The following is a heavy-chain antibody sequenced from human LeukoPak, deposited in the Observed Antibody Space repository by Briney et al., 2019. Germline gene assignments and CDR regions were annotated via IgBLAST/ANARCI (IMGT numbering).Heavy chain of an antibody. V-gene: IGHV4-30-4*02. CDR3: TRDPGFGSTAKCPYGPNP. J-gene: IGHJ5*02. CDR1: GGSIRSGDYY. D-gene: IGHD6-19*01. CDR2: IYYSGTT. Sequence: PSETMSLTCIVSGGSIRSGDYYWSWIRQPPGKGLEWIAFIYYSGTTSYNPSLKSRVTISIDTSKNQFSMKLTSVTAADTAVYYCTRDPGFGSTAKCPYGPNPSGQGTLVTVSS.